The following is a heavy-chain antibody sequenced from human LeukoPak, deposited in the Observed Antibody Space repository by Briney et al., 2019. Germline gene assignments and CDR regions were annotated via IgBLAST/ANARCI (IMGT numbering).Heavy chain of an antibody. Sequence: SETLSLTCTVSGYSISSGYYWGWIRQPPGKGLEWIVSIYHSGSTYYNPSLKSRVTISVDTSKNQFSLKLRSVTAADAAGYYCASNNYEILTGGGVVDYWGQGTLVTVSS. CDR3: ASNNYEILTGGGVVDY. D-gene: IGHD3-9*01. V-gene: IGHV4-38-2*02. CDR1: GYSISSGYY. CDR2: IYHSGST. J-gene: IGHJ4*02.